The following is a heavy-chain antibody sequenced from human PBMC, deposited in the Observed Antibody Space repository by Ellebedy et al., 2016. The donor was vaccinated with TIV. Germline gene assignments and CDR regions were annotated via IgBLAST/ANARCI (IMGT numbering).Heavy chain of an antibody. D-gene: IGHD3-22*01. CDR3: ARDGGHYDSTGYYYGFDS. V-gene: IGHV4-59*01. J-gene: IGHJ4*02. CDR2: ISYTGNT. Sequence: SETLSLXXTVSGGSISSYYWSWIRQPPGKGLEWIGYISYTGNTNYNPSLKTRVTISVDTSTNQFSLKLRSVTAADTAVYYCARDGGHYDSTGYYYGFDSWGQGTLVTVSS. CDR1: GGSISSYY.